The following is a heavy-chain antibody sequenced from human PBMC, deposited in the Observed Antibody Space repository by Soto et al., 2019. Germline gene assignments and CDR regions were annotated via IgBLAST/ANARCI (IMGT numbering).Heavy chain of an antibody. CDR3: ARTAGYSSSPYYYYGMDV. V-gene: IGHV3-21*01. D-gene: IGHD6-13*01. Sequence: PGGSLRLSCAASGFTFSSYSMNWVRQAPGKGLEWVSSISSSSSYIYYADSVKGRFTISRDNAKNSLYLQMNSLRAEDTAVYYCARTAGYSSSPYYYYGMDVWGQGTTVTVSS. CDR2: ISSSSSYI. J-gene: IGHJ6*02. CDR1: GFTFSSYS.